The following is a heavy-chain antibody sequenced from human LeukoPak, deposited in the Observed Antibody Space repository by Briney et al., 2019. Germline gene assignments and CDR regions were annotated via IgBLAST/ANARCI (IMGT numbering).Heavy chain of an antibody. J-gene: IGHJ6*03. CDR2: INHSGST. CDR1: GGSFSGYY. D-gene: IGHD3-22*01. CDR3: ARAVPPTYYYDSSGYYSYYYYMDV. V-gene: IGHV4-34*01. Sequence: SETLSLTCAVYGGSFSGYYWSWIRQPPGKGLGWIGEINHSGSTNYDPSLKSRVTISVDTSKNQFSLKLSSVTAADTAVYYCARAVPPTYYYDSSGYYSYYYYMDVWGKGTTVTVSS.